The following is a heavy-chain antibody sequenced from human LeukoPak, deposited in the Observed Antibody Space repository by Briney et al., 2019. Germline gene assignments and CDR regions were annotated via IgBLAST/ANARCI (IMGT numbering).Heavy chain of an antibody. J-gene: IGHJ4*02. V-gene: IGHV3-74*01. CDR3: ARARRYCSSTSCPYYFDY. CDR2: IISDGSST. D-gene: IGHD2-2*01. CDR1: GFTFSSYW. Sequence: GGSLRLSCAASGFTFSSYWMTWVRQAPGKGLVWVSRIISDGSSTSYADSVKGRFTISGDNAKNTLYLQMNSLRAEDTAVYYCARARRYCSSTSCPYYFDYWGQGTLVTVSS.